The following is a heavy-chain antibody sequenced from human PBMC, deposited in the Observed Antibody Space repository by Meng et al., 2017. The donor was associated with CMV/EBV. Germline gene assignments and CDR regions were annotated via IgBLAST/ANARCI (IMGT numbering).Heavy chain of an antibody. Sequence: GRGVGGGGGGGRGGCWGKGCGKAAGGSFGSYAISWVGQAPGGGLEWMGGIIPIFGTANYAQKFQGRVTITADESTSTAYMELSSLRSEDTAVYYCARAGDYGGRGYFDYWGQGTLVTVSS. CDR1: GGSFGSYA. J-gene: IGHJ4*02. D-gene: IGHD4-23*01. CDR3: ARAGDYGGRGYFDY. V-gene: IGHV1-69*01. CDR2: IIPIFGTA.